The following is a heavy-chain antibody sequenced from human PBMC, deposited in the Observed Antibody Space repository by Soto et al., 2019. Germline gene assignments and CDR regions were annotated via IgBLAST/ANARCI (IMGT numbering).Heavy chain of an antibody. CDR1: GYTFTSYG. CDR2: ISAYNGNT. CDR3: ARWALTVPTADNWFDP. V-gene: IGHV1-18*01. J-gene: IGHJ5*02. Sequence: QVQLVQSGAEVKKPGASVKVSCKASGYTFTSYGISWVRQAPGQGLEWMGWISAYNGNTNYAQKLQGRVTITTDTSTSTAYMELRSLRSDDTAVYYCARWALTVPTADNWFDPWGQGTLVTVSS. D-gene: IGHD4-17*01.